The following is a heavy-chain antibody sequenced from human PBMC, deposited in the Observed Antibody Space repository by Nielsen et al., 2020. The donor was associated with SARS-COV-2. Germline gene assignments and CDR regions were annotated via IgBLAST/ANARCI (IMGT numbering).Heavy chain of an antibody. Sequence: SETLSLTCTVSGGSISSGDYYWSWIRQPPGKGLEWIGYIYYSGSTNYNPSLKSRVTISVDTSKNQFSLKLSSVTAADTAVYYCARDYTFGELNDAFDIWGQGTMVTVSS. CDR2: IYYSGST. V-gene: IGHV4-61*08. CDR3: ARDYTFGELNDAFDI. J-gene: IGHJ3*02. D-gene: IGHD3-10*01. CDR1: GGSISSGDYY.